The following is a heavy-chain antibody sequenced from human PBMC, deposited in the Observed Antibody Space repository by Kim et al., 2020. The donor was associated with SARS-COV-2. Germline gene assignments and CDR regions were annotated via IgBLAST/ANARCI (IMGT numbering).Heavy chain of an antibody. V-gene: IGHV3-23*01. CDR3: AKDILWFGEPNYGMDV. Sequence: SVKGRFTISRDNSKNTLYLQMNSLRAEDTAVYYCAKDILWFGEPNYGMDVWGQGTTVTVSS. D-gene: IGHD3-10*01. J-gene: IGHJ6*02.